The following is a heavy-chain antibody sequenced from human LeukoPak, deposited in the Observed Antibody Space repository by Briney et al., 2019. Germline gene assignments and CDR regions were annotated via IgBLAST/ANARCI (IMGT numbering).Heavy chain of an antibody. CDR3: ARDSAVDSSSSTHAGLDY. V-gene: IGHV3-74*01. J-gene: IGHJ4*02. Sequence: GGSLRLSCAASGFTFTNYWMHWVRQAPGMGLVWVSRLPPDELDIIYADSVKGRFTASRDNSKNTLYLQMNSLRADDTAVYYCARDSAVDSSSSTHAGLDYWGQGTLVSVSS. CDR2: LPPDELDI. D-gene: IGHD6-6*01. CDR1: GFTFTNYW.